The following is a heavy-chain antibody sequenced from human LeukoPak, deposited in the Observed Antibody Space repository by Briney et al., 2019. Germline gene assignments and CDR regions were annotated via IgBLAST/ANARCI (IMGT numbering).Heavy chain of an antibody. CDR2: IYYSGST. V-gene: IGHV4-59*08. CDR1: GGSISSYY. D-gene: IGHD3-10*01. CDR3: ARSHINDRPGGMDV. J-gene: IGHJ6*02. Sequence: PSETLSLTCTVSGGSISSYYWSWIRQPPGKGLGWIGYIYYSGSTNYNPSLKSRVTISVDTSKNQFSLKLSSVTAADTAVYYCARSHINDRPGGMDVWGQGTTVTVSS.